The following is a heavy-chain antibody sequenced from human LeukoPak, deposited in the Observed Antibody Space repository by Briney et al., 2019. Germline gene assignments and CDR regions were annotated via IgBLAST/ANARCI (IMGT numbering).Heavy chain of an antibody. J-gene: IGHJ4*02. D-gene: IGHD4-17*01. CDR2: IYYSGST. CDR1: GGSISSYY. V-gene: IGHV4-59*01. CDR3: AREGPAYGDYFDY. Sequence: PSETLSLTCTVSGGSISSYYWSWIRQPPGKGLEWIGYIYYSGSTNYSPSLKSRVTISVDTSKNQFSLKLSSVTAADTAVYYCAREGPAYGDYFDYWGQGTLVTVSS.